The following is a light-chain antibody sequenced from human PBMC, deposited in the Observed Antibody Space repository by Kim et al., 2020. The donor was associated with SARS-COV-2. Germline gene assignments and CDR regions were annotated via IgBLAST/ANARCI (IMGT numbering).Light chain of an antibody. CDR2: LNSDGSH. V-gene: IGLV4-69*01. J-gene: IGLJ3*02. Sequence: SVTLTCTLSSGHSNYAIAWHQQQPEKGPRYLMKLNSDGSHKKGDWIPDRFSGSSSGTERYLTISNLQFEDEADYYCQTWGSGSWLFGGGTQLTVL. CDR3: QTWGSGSWL. CDR1: SGHSNYA.